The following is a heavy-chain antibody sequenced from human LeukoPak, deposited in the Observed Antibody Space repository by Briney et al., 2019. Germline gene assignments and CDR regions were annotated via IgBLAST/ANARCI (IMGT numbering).Heavy chain of an antibody. CDR2: ISSSSSHI. CDR1: GFTFSSYS. Sequence: GGFLRLSCAASGFTFSSYSMNWVRQAPGKGLEWVSSISSSSSHIYYADSVKGRFTISRDNGKNSLYLLMNSLRAEDTAVYYCARDYLVVPAAMWWFDPWGQGTLVTVSS. CDR3: ARDYLVVPAAMWWFDP. D-gene: IGHD2-2*01. V-gene: IGHV3-21*01. J-gene: IGHJ5*02.